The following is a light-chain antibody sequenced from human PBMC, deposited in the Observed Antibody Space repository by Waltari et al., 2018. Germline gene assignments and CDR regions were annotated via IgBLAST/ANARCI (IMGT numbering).Light chain of an antibody. CDR3: QKYDSVPWT. Sequence: DIQMTQSPSSLSASVGDRVTITCRASQDISNYLAWYQQKPGKVPNLLIYSASTLKSGVPPRFSGSGSGTDSTLTINSLRPEDVATYYCQKYDSVPWTFGQGTKVEIK. CDR1: QDISNY. CDR2: SAS. J-gene: IGKJ1*01. V-gene: IGKV1-27*01.